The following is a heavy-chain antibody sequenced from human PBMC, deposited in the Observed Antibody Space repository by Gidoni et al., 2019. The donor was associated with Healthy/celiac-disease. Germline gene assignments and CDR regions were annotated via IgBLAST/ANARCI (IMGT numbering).Heavy chain of an antibody. J-gene: IGHJ4*02. CDR2: INPSGGST. CDR3: ASNPIWGPYPDY. V-gene: IGHV1-46*01. D-gene: IGHD3-16*02. Sequence: QVQLVQSGAEVKKPGASVKVSCKASGYTFTSYYMHWVRQAPGQGLEWMGIINPSGGSTSYAQKFQGRVTMTRDTSTSTVYMELSSLRSEDTAVYYCASNPIWGPYPDYWGQGTLVTVSS. CDR1: GYTFTSYY.